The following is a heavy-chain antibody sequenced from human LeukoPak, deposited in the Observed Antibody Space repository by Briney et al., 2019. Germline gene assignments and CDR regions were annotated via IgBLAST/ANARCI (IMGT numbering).Heavy chain of an antibody. CDR2: IYPGDSDT. Sequence: GEPLKISCKGSGYSFSSYWIGWVRQMPGKGLEWMGIIYPGDSDTRYSPSFQGQVTISADKSISTAYLQWSSLKASDTAMYYCARQMVGDTTPFEYWGQGTLVTVSS. D-gene: IGHD1-26*01. CDR1: GYSFSSYW. CDR3: ARQMVGDTTPFEY. V-gene: IGHV5-51*01. J-gene: IGHJ4*02.